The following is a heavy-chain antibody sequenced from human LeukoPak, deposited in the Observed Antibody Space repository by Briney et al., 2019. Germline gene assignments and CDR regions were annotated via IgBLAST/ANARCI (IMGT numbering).Heavy chain of an antibody. CDR2: ISGSGDTA. D-gene: IGHD7-27*01. J-gene: IGHJ4*02. CDR1: GFTFTSYA. CDR3: AKPRETGGYFFDY. V-gene: IGHV3-23*01. Sequence: GGSLRLSCAASGFTFTSYAMRWVRQAPGKGLEWVSAISGSGDTAYYADSVKGRFTVPRDNSKNTLSLLMNSLKAEDTAVYYCAKPRETGGYFFDYWGQGTLVTVSS.